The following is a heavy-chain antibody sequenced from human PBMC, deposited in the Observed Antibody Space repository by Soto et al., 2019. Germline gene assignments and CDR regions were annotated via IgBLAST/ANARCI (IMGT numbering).Heavy chain of an antibody. CDR2: TIDSGGRS. D-gene: IGHD6-19*01. CDR1: GFTFSSHA. Sequence: EVHLLESGGGLVQPGGSLRLSCAASGFTFSSHAMSWVRQAPGKGLEWVSSTIDSGGRSYHADSVRGRFTISRDNSKNTLYLQMNSLRADDTAIYYCAKDKMEQWLVRGYYDYWGQGALVTVSS. J-gene: IGHJ4*02. CDR3: AKDKMEQWLVRGYYDY. V-gene: IGHV3-23*01.